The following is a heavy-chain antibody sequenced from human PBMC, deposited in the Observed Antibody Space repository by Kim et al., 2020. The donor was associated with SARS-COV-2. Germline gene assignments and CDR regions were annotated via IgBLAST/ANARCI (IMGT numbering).Heavy chain of an antibody. CDR2: INHSGST. V-gene: IGHV4-34*01. CDR1: GGSFSGYY. Sequence: SETLSLTCAVYGGSFSGYYWSWIRQPPGKGLEWIGEINHSGSTNYNPSLKSRVTISVDTSKNQFSLKLSSVTAADTAVYYCARGYCSSTSCYAPDYYGMDVWGQGPRSPSP. CDR3: ARGYCSSTSCYAPDYYGMDV. J-gene: IGHJ6*02. D-gene: IGHD2-2*01.